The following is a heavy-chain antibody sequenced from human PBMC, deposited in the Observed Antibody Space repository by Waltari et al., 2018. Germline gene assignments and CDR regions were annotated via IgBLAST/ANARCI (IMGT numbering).Heavy chain of an antibody. J-gene: IGHJ4*02. CDR2: IRSKTYGGTT. CDR3: AGQEQLGH. D-gene: IGHD6-13*01. Sequence: EVQLVESGGALVQPGQSLRLSCIASGFTFGDYGVSWVRQAPGKGLEWVIFIRSKTYGGTTEYAASVSGRFSISRDDSKSIAYLQMNSLKSEDTAVYYCAGQEQLGHWGQGTLVTVSS. V-gene: IGHV3-49*04. CDR1: GFTFGDYG.